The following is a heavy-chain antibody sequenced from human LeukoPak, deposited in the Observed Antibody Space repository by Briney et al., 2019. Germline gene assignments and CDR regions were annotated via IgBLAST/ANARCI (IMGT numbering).Heavy chain of an antibody. CDR2: TYYRSKWYN. CDR3: AREGRWELRRAFDI. CDR1: GDSVSSNSAA. J-gene: IGHJ3*02. V-gene: IGHV6-1*01. D-gene: IGHD1-26*01. Sequence: SQTLSLTCAISGDSVSSNSAAWNWIRQSPSRGLEWLGRTYYRSKWYNELAVSVESRITINPDTSKNQFSLHLNTVTPEDTAVYYCAREGRWELRRAFDIWGQGTMVTVSS.